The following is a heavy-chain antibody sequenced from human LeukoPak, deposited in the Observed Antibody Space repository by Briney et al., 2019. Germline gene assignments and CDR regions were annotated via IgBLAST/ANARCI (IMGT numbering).Heavy chain of an antibody. Sequence: PSETLSLACTVSNGSLSSHYWSWIRQPPRERLEWIGDICYSGNTHYNPSHTSRVTMSLDTSMRQFFLRLSSVTAADSAVYFCARGDYIRGNIHYNAEYFQHWGQGILVTVSS. D-gene: IGHD3-16*01. V-gene: IGHV4-59*11. CDR2: ICYSGNT. CDR3: ARGDYIRGNIHYNAEYFQH. J-gene: IGHJ1*01. CDR1: NGSLSSHY.